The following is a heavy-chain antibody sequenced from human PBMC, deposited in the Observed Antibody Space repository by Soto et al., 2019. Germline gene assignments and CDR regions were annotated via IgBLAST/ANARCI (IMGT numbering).Heavy chain of an antibody. CDR1: GFSFSTYG. Sequence: QVQLVESGGGVVQPGRSLRLSCAASGFSFSTYGMHWVRQAPGKGLEWVAVISHDGNNKYYADSVKGRSTISRDNSKNTLYLQLNGLRAEDTAVYYCAKDRGYCNGGSCYGFDYWGQGTLGTVSS. CDR2: ISHDGNNK. CDR3: AKDRGYCNGGSCYGFDY. J-gene: IGHJ4*02. D-gene: IGHD2-15*01. V-gene: IGHV3-30*18.